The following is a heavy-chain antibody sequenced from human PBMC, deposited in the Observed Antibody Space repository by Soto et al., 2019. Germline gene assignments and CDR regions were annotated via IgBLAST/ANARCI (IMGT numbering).Heavy chain of an antibody. CDR3: ARAGHSWPYYYDGMDV. CDR2: INPNSGGT. J-gene: IGHJ6*02. V-gene: IGHV1-2*04. CDR1: GYTFTGYY. Sequence: QVQLVQSGAEVKKPGASVKVSCKASGYTFTGYYMHWVRQAPGQGLEWMGWINPNSGGTNYAQKFQGWVTMTRDTSISTAYMELSRLRSDDTAVYYCARAGHSWPYYYDGMDVWGQGTTVTVSS. D-gene: IGHD5-18*01.